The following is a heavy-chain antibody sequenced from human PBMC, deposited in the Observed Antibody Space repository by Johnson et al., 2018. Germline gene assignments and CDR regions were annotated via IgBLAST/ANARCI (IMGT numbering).Heavy chain of an antibody. Sequence: VQLVESGGGLVKPGGSLRLSCAASGFTFSSYSMNWVRQAPGKGLEWVSSISSSSSYIYYADSVKGRFTISRDNAKNSLYLQMNSLRAEDTAVYYCARDSESSWLGGAWGQGTMVTVSS. V-gene: IGHV3-21*01. CDR2: ISSSSSYI. CDR1: GFTFSSYS. J-gene: IGHJ3*01. CDR3: ARDSESSWLGGA. D-gene: IGHD6-13*01.